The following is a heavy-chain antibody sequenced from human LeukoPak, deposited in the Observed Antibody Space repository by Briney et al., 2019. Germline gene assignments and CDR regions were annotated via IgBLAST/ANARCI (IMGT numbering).Heavy chain of an antibody. CDR1: GFTVSSNY. Sequence: GGSLRLSCAASGFTVSSNYMSWVRQASGKGLEWVSVIYSGGSTYYADSVKGRFTISRDNSKTTLYLQMNSLRAEDTAVYYCARARTGDPYDYWGREPLATVPP. D-gene: IGHD7-27*01. V-gene: IGHV3-53*01. CDR2: IYSGGST. CDR3: ARARTGDPYDY. J-gene: IGHJ4*02.